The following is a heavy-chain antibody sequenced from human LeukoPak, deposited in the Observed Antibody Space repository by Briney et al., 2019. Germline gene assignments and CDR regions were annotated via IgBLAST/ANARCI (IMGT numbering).Heavy chain of an antibody. CDR3: AKEKYYDSSGSDY. D-gene: IGHD3-22*01. CDR2: IRYDGSNK. CDR1: GFTFSGSA. V-gene: IGHV3-30*02. Sequence: GGSLRLSCAASGFTFSGSAMHWVRQAPGKGLEWVAFIRYDGSNKYYADSVKGRFTISRDNSKNTLYLQMNSLRAEDTAVYYCAKEKYYDSSGSDYWGQGTLVTVSS. J-gene: IGHJ4*02.